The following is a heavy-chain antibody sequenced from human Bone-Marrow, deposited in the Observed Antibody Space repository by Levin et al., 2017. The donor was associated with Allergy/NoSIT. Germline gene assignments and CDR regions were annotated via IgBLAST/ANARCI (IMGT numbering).Heavy chain of an antibody. J-gene: IGHJ6*02. V-gene: IGHV1-2*02. Sequence: GGSLRLSCKASGYTFTGYYMHWVRQAPGQGLEWMGWINPNSGGTNYAQKFQGRVTMTRDTSISTAYMELSRLRSDDTAVYYCARGIRVTAMGYYYGMDVWGQGTTVTVSS. D-gene: IGHD2-21*02. CDR1: GYTFTGYY. CDR2: INPNSGGT. CDR3: ARGIRVTAMGYYYGMDV.